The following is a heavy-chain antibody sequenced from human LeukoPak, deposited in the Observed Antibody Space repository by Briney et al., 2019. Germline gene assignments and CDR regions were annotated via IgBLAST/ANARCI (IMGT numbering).Heavy chain of an antibody. J-gene: IGHJ4*02. CDR1: GFTFNSYG. Sequence: PGGSLRLSCAASGFTFNSYGMSWVRQAPGKGLEWVSAISGSGGSTYYADSVKGRFTISRDNAKNTLYLQMNSLRAEDTAVYYCARGHIVVLTAPDYWGQGTLVTVSS. CDR3: ARGHIVVLTAPDY. V-gene: IGHV3-23*01. D-gene: IGHD2-21*02. CDR2: ISGSGGST.